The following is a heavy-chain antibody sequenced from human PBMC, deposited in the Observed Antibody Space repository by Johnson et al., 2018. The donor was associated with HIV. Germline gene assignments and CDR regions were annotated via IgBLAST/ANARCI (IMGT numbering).Heavy chain of an antibody. D-gene: IGHD2-15*01. Sequence: QVQLVESGGGLVQPGGSLRLSCVVSGFTFSSYGMHWVRQAPGKGLEWVAFIRYDGDNIYYADSVKGRFTISRDNSKNTLYLQLNSLTAEDTAVYYCARAGIVFDIWGQGTMVTVSS. J-gene: IGHJ3*02. CDR1: GFTFSSYG. V-gene: IGHV3-30*02. CDR2: IRYDGDNI. CDR3: ARAGIVFDI.